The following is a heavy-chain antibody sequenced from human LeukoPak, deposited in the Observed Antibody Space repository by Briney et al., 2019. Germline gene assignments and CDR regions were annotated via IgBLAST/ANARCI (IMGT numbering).Heavy chain of an antibody. Sequence: SETLSLTCIVSGGSISSSSYYWGWIRQPPGNGLEGSGSIYFSGTTYYNPSLESRVTISVDTSKNQFSLKLSSVTAADTAVYYCARQGEEQRLVRAGWFDPWGQGTLVTVSS. D-gene: IGHD6-13*01. CDR2: IYFSGTT. J-gene: IGHJ5*02. CDR3: ARQGEEQRLVRAGWFDP. V-gene: IGHV4-39*01. CDR1: GGSISSSSYY.